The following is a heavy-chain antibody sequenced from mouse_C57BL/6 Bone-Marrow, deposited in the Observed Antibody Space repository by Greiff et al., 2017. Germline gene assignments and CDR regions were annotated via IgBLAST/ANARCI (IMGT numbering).Heavy chain of an antibody. CDR3: AAQYYSNYDWCFDV. J-gene: IGHJ1*03. Sequence: QVQLQQPGAELVRPGTSVKLSCKASGYTFTSYWMHWVKQRPGQGLEWIGVIDPSDSYTNYNQKFKGKATLTVDTSSSTAYMQLSSLTSEDSAVYYCAAQYYSNYDWCFDVGGTGTAVTVSA. D-gene: IGHD2-5*01. CDR2: IDPSDSYT. V-gene: IGHV1-59*01. CDR1: GYTFTSYW.